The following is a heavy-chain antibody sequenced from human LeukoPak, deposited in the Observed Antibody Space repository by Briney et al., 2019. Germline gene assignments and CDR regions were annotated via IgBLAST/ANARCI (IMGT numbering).Heavy chain of an antibody. CDR2: IWYDGSNK. D-gene: IGHD3-10*01. Sequence: PGGSLRLSCAASGFTFSSYGMHWVRQAPGKGLEWVAVIWYDGSNKYYADSAKGRFTISRDNSKNTLYLQMNSLRAEDTAVYYCARAGPPEEDSFYAGNYFDYWGQGTLVTVSS. CDR1: GFTFSSYG. V-gene: IGHV3-33*01. CDR3: ARAGPPEEDSFYAGNYFDY. J-gene: IGHJ4*02.